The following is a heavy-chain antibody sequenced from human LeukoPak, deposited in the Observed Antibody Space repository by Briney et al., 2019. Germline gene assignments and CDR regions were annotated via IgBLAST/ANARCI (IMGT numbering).Heavy chain of an antibody. CDR2: IYYSGST. CDR1: GGSISSGGYS. Sequence: SETLSLTCAVSGGSISSGGYSWRWIRQPPGKGLERIGNIYYSGSTYYNPSLKSLITISVDTSKNQLSLKLSSVTAADTAVYYCARDRGPRGDFDYWGQGTLVTVSS. J-gene: IGHJ4*02. D-gene: IGHD5-24*01. CDR3: ARDRGPRGDFDY. V-gene: IGHV4-30-4*07.